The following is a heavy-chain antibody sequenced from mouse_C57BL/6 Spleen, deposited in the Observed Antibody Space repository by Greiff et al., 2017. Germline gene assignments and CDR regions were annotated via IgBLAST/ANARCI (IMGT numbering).Heavy chain of an antibody. CDR3: ARFGFSDYAMDY. CDR1: GYAFSSSW. J-gene: IGHJ4*01. V-gene: IGHV1-82*01. D-gene: IGHD6-2*01. Sequence: VQGVESGPELVKPGASVKISCKASGYAFSSSWMNWVKQRPGKGLEWIGRIYPGDGDTNYNGKFKGKATLTADKSSSTAYMQLSSLTSEDSAVYFCARFGFSDYAMDYWGQGTSVTVSS. CDR2: IYPGDGDT.